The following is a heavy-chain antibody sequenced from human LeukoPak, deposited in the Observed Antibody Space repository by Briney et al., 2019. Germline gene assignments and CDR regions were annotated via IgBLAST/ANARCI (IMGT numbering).Heavy chain of an antibody. CDR3: ARNHPYPYYYGAGSNWFDP. D-gene: IGHD3-10*01. Sequence: SETLSLTCAISNGSFSGHYLSWIRQPPGKGLEWIGEINYGGVTNYNPSFESRVTISVDASKSQFSLRLNSVTDADTAVYYCARNHPYPYYYGAGSNWFDPWGRGALVTVSS. CDR2: INYGGVT. J-gene: IGHJ5*02. V-gene: IGHV4-34*01. CDR1: NGSFSGHY.